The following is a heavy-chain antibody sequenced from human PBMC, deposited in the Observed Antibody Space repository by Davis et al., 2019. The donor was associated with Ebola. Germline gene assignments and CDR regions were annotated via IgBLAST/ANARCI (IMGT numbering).Heavy chain of an antibody. D-gene: IGHD3-3*01. CDR3: ARHGTLTIFGVVKSHLRWFDP. Sequence: PSETLSLTCTVSGGSISSYYWSWIRQPPGKGLEWIGYIYYSGSTNYNPSLKSRVTISVDTSKNQFSLKLSSVTAADTAVYYCARHGTLTIFGVVKSHLRWFDPWGQGTLVTVSS. CDR1: GGSISSYY. CDR2: IYYSGST. V-gene: IGHV4-59*08. J-gene: IGHJ5*02.